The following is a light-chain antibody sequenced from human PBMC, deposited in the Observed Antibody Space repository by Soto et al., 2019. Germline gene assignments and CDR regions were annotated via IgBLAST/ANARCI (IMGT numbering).Light chain of an antibody. J-gene: IGKJ1*01. V-gene: IGKV3D-7*01. CDR3: KQYSIWRK. Sequence: EIVMTQSPATLSWSPGDRSTLSCRASQSVSSSYLSWYQQTSGQSPRILIYGESIRATGIPARFSGSGSATAFTLTISSLTSEHFAVYYCKQYSIWRKCGNGNKVDIK. CDR2: GES. CDR1: QSVSSSY.